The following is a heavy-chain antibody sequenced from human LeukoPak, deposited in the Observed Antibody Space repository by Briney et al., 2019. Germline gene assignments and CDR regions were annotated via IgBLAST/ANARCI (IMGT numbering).Heavy chain of an antibody. D-gene: IGHD2-2*02. V-gene: IGHV3-21*01. CDR2: ISSSSSYI. J-gene: IGHJ4*02. Sequence: PGGSLRLSCAASGFTFSSYSMSWVRQAPGKGLEWVSSISSSSSYIYYADSVKGRFTISRDNAKNSLYLQMNSLRAEDTAVYYCARDGPVPAAIGGYYWGQGTLVTVSS. CDR3: ARDGPVPAAIGGYY. CDR1: GFTFSSYS.